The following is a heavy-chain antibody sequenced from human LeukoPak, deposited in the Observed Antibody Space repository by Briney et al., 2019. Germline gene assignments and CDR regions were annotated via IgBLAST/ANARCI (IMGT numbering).Heavy chain of an antibody. CDR2: IYHSGST. V-gene: IGHV4-4*02. J-gene: IGHJ4*02. CDR3: ATVASGWYPDY. D-gene: IGHD6-19*01. CDR1: GASISSPNW. Sequence: SETLSLTCAVSGASISSPNWWSWVRQPPGKGLEWIGEIYHSGSTYYNPSLKSRVTISVDTSKNQFSLKLSSVTAADTAVYYCATVASGWYPDYWGQGALVTVAS.